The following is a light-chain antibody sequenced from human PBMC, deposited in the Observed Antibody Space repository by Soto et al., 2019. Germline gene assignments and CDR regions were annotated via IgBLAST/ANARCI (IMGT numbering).Light chain of an antibody. CDR1: QSVSNNY. Sequence: EMVMRHARAGRSVSPGERATLXVRASQSVSNNYLAWYQQKPGQAPRLLIYGASNRATGIPDRFSGSGSGTDFTLTISRLEPEDFAVYYCQQRSNWPDAFGQGTRLEI. V-gene: IGKV3D-20*02. CDR2: GAS. J-gene: IGKJ5*01. CDR3: QQRSNWPDA.